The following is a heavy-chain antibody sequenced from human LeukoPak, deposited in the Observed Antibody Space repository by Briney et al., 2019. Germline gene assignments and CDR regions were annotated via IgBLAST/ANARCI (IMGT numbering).Heavy chain of an antibody. Sequence: SGTLSLTCAVYGGSFSGYYWSWIRQPPGKGLEWIGEINHSGSTNYNPSLKSRVTISVDTSKNQFSLKLSSVTAADTAVYYCARGMVRGVMGYYYGMDIWGKGTTVTVSS. CDR1: GGSFSGYY. V-gene: IGHV4-34*01. CDR3: ARGMVRGVMGYYYGMDI. CDR2: INHSGST. D-gene: IGHD3-10*01. J-gene: IGHJ6*04.